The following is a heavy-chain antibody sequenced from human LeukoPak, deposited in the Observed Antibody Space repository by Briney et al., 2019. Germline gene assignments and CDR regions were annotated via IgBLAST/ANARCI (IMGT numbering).Heavy chain of an antibody. CDR3: AKDGTSGWYVGNWFDP. Sequence: GGSLRLSCAASGFTFSSYVMNWVRQAPGKGLEWVSGISGSGGSTNYADSVMGRFTISRDNSKNTLYLQMNSLRAEDTAVYYCAKDGTSGWYVGNWFDPWGQGTLVTVSS. V-gene: IGHV3-23*01. J-gene: IGHJ5*02. CDR2: ISGSGGST. D-gene: IGHD6-19*01. CDR1: GFTFSSYV.